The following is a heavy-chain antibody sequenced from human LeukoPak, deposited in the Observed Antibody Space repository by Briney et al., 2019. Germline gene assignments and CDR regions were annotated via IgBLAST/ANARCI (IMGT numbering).Heavy chain of an antibody. Sequence: GGSLRLSCAASGFTFSSYAMHWVRQAPGKGLEWVAVISYDGSNKYYADSVKGRFTISRDSSKNTLYLQMNSLRAEDTAVYYCARIPMVRGRNYFDYWGQGTLVTVSS. J-gene: IGHJ4*02. CDR2: ISYDGSNK. CDR1: GFTFSSYA. V-gene: IGHV3-30*04. D-gene: IGHD3-10*01. CDR3: ARIPMVRGRNYFDY.